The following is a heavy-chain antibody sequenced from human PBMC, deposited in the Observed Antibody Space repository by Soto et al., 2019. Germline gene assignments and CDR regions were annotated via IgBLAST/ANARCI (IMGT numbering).Heavy chain of an antibody. J-gene: IGHJ6*03. CDR2: ISSSSSTI. Sequence: EVQLVESGGGLVQPGGSLRLSCAASGFTFSSCSMNWVRQAPGKGLEWVSYISSSSSTIYYADSVKGRFTISRDNAKNSLYLQMNSLRAEDTAVYYCARYYYYYYMDVWGKGTTVTVSS. V-gene: IGHV3-48*01. CDR1: GFTFSSCS. CDR3: ARYYYYYYMDV.